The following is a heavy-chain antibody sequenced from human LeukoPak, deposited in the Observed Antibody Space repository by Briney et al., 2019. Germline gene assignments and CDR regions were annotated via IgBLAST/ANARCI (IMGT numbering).Heavy chain of an antibody. Sequence: SETLSLTCTVSGGSISSSSYYWGWIRQPPGKGLEWIGSIYYSGSTYYNPSLKSRVTISVDTSKNQFSLKLSSVTAADTAVYYCARGGGGSYGRLDPWGQGTLVTVSS. CDR2: IYYSGST. V-gene: IGHV4-39*07. CDR1: GGSISSSSYY. D-gene: IGHD1-26*01. J-gene: IGHJ5*02. CDR3: ARGGGGSYGRLDP.